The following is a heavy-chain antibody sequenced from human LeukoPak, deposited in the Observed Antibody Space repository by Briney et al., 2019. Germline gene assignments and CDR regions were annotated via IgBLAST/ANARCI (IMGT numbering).Heavy chain of an antibody. CDR3: ARDRGYSYGVFDY. CDR1: GGTFSSYA. V-gene: IGHV1-69*13. Sequence: ASVKVSCKASGGTFSSYAISWVRQAPGQGLEWMGGIIPIFGTANYAQKFRGRVTITADESTSTAYMELSSLRSEDTAVYYCARDRGYSYGVFDYWGQGTLVTVSS. J-gene: IGHJ4*02. D-gene: IGHD5-18*01. CDR2: IIPIFGTA.